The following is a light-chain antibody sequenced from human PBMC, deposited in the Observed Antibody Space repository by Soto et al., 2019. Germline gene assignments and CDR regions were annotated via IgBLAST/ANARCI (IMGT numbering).Light chain of an antibody. V-gene: IGKV1-5*03. Sequence: DIQKTQSPSTLSVSVGDRVTITCRASQTISSWLAWCQQKPGKAPKLLIYKASTLKSGVPSRFSGSGSGTEFTLTISSLQPDDFATYYCQHYNSYSEAFGQGTKVDIK. CDR3: QHYNSYSEA. CDR1: QTISSW. CDR2: KAS. J-gene: IGKJ1*01.